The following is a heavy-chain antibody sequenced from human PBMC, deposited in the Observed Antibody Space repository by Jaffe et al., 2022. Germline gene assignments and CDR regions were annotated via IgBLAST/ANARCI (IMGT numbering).Heavy chain of an antibody. CDR1: GYTFTSYY. V-gene: IGHV1-46*01. J-gene: IGHJ5*01. CDR3: ARDSVVVVPTPDKKGCFDS. D-gene: IGHD2-15*01. CDR2: INPSSGIT. Sequence: QVQLVQSGPEVKRPGASVKVSCKASGYTFTSYYMHWVRQAPGQGLEWMGIINPSSGITMYSQRLQGRVTITRDTSTSTVHMELSSLRSDDTAVYYCARDSVVVVPTPDKKGCFDSWGQGTLVTVSS.